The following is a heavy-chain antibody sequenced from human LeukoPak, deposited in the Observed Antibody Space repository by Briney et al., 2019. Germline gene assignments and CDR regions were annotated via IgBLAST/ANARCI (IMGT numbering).Heavy chain of an antibody. CDR2: ISWNSGSI. CDR1: GFTFDDYA. Sequence: GGSLRLSCAASGFTFDDYAMPWVRQAPGKGLVWVSGISWNSGSIGYADSVKGRFTISRDNAKNSLYLQMNSLRAEDTALYYCAKDKMAAADKIYYYYGMDVWGQGTTVTVSS. V-gene: IGHV3-9*01. CDR3: AKDKMAAADKIYYYYGMDV. D-gene: IGHD6-13*01. J-gene: IGHJ6*02.